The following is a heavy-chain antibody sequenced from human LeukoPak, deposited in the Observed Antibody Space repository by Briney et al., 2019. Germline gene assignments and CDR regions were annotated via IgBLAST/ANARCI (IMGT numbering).Heavy chain of an antibody. CDR3: AREGGGGSYADY. CDR1: GFTFSSYQ. J-gene: IGHJ4*02. Sequence: PGGSLRLSCVASGFTFSSYQMNWVRQAPGKGLEWLSYIHRSGTTVYYADSVKGRFTVSRDNTKNSLYLQMNSLRAEDTAVYYCAREGGGGSYADYWGQGTQVTVSS. CDR2: IHRSGTTV. D-gene: IGHD1-26*01. V-gene: IGHV3-48*03.